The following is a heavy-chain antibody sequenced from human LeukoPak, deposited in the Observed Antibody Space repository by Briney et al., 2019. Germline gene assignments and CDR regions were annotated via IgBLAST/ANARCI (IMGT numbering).Heavy chain of an antibody. D-gene: IGHD6-19*01. CDR2: ISSDGGST. V-gene: IGHV3-64D*09. J-gene: IGHJ4*02. CDR3: VPGGTAMAGTGY. Sequence: GGSLRLSCAASGFSFSSYAIHWVRQAPGKGLDSVSAISSDGGSTYYADSVRGRFTISRDNSKSTLSLQMSSLRVEDTAVYYCVPGGTAMAGTGYWGQGTLVTVSS. CDR1: GFSFSSYA.